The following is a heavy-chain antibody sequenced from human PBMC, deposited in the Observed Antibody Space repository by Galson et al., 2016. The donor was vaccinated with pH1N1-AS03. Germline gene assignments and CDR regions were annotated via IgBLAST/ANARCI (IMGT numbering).Heavy chain of an antibody. CDR3: ARGKDFWSGYPNGPFDL. V-gene: IGHV3-7*03. CDR1: GFTFSGYW. Sequence: SLRLSCAAPGFTFSGYWMTWVRQAPGKGLEWVANIKQDSSEKYYVDSVKGRFTISRDNAKNSLYLQMNSLRVEDTAIYYCARGKDFWSGYPNGPFDLWGQGTMVTVSS. J-gene: IGHJ3*01. CDR2: IKQDSSEK. D-gene: IGHD3-3*01.